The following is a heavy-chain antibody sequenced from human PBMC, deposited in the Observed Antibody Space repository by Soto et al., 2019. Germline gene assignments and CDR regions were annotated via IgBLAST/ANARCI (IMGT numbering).Heavy chain of an antibody. CDR3: ARAQAVDDYIWGSYRYPFDY. D-gene: IGHD3-16*02. V-gene: IGHV3-48*01. CDR2: ISSSSSTI. J-gene: IGHJ4*02. Sequence: GGSLRLSCASSGFPFSSYSMNWVRQAPGKGLEWFSYISSSSSTIYYADSVKGRITISRDNAKNSLYLQMNSLRAEDTAVYYCARAQAVDDYIWGSYRYPFDYWGQGTLVTVSS. CDR1: GFPFSSYS.